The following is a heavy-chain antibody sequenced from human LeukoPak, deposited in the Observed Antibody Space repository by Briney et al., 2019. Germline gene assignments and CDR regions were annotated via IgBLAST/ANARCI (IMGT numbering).Heavy chain of an antibody. CDR1: GFTFSRYS. D-gene: IGHD6-6*01. J-gene: IGHJ4*02. CDR2: ISSSSSYI. V-gene: IGHV3-21*01. Sequence: GGSLRLSCAASGFTFSRYSMNWVRQAPGKGLEWVSSISSSSSYIYYADSVKGRFTISRDNAKNSLYLQMNSLRAEDTAVYYCARDGARQGAYFDYWGQGTLVTVSS. CDR3: ARDGARQGAYFDY.